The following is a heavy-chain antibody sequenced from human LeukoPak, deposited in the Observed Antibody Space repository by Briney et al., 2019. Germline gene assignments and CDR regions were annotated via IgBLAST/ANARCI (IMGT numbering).Heavy chain of an antibody. Sequence: PGGSLRLSCAVSGFSFTNYWMHWVRQDPGKGLVWVSYISSDGSVTKYADSVKGRFTISRDNAKNSLYLQMNSLRTEDTALYYCTKDTGYSYGPFDYWGQGTLVTVSS. CDR2: ISSDGSVT. CDR1: GFSFTNYW. CDR3: TKDTGYSYGPFDY. J-gene: IGHJ4*02. D-gene: IGHD5-18*01. V-gene: IGHV3-74*03.